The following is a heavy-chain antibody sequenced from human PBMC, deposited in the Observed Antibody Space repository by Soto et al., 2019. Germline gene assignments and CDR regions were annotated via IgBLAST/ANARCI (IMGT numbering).Heavy chain of an antibody. CDR3: ARHSIENTDAFDI. CDR2: IYYSGST. J-gene: IGHJ3*02. Sequence: SETLCVTCTFSVGSISISSYYWGGIRQPPGKGLEWIGSIYYSGSTYYNPSLKSRVTISVDTSKNQFSLKLSSVTAADTAVYYCARHSIENTDAFDIWGQGTMVTVSS. CDR1: VGSISISSYY. V-gene: IGHV4-39*01. D-gene: IGHD1-26*01.